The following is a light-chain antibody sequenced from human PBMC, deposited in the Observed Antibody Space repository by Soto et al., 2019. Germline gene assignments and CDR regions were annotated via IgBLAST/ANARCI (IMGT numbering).Light chain of an antibody. J-gene: IGKJ2*01. CDR2: GAS. CDR1: QSVSSN. V-gene: IGKV3-15*01. Sequence: EIVMTQSPATLSVSPGERATLSCRASQSVSSNLAWYQQKPGQAPRLLIYGASTRATGIPARFSGSGSGTEFTLTISGLQSEDVAVYYCQQYNNWPPTFGQGTKLEIK. CDR3: QQYNNWPPT.